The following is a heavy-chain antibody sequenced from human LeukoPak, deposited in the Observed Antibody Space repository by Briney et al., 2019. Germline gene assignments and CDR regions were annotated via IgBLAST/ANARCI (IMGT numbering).Heavy chain of an antibody. CDR3: ARDPAPGYSSSFTNWFDP. CDR2: IKQDGSEK. D-gene: IGHD6-13*01. J-gene: IGHJ5*02. CDR1: GFTFSSYW. Sequence: GGSLRLSCGASGFTFSSYWMSWVRQAPGKGLEWVANIKQDGSEKYYVDSVKGRFTISRDNAKNSLYLQMNSLRAEDTAVYYCARDPAPGYSSSFTNWFDPWGQGTLVTVSS. V-gene: IGHV3-7*01.